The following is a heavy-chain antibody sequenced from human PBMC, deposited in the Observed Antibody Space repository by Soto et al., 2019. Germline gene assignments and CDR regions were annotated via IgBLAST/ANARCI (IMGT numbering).Heavy chain of an antibody. Sequence: GGSLRLSCAASGFTFSSYSMNWVRQAPGKGLEWVSYISSSSSTIYYADSVKGRFTISRDNAKNSLYLQMNSLRDEDTAVYYCARDLCCSGWYDYYYYGMDVWGQGTTV. CDR1: GFTFSSYS. CDR3: ARDLCCSGWYDYYYYGMDV. CDR2: ISSSSSTI. V-gene: IGHV3-48*02. J-gene: IGHJ6*02. D-gene: IGHD6-19*01.